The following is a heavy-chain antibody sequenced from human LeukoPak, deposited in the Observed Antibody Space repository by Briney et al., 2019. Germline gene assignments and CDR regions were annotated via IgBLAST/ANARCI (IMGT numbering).Heavy chain of an antibody. J-gene: IGHJ4*02. CDR2: INPNSGGT. D-gene: IGHD3-10*01. V-gene: IGHV1-2*02. Sequence: ASVKVSCKASGYTFTDYYMHWVRQAPGQGLEWMGWINPNSGGTNYAQKFQGRVTMTRDTSISTAYMELSRLRSDDTAVYYCARDLSYYGSGSYPLVDYWGQGTLVTVSS. CDR1: GYTFTDYY. CDR3: ARDLSYYGSGSYPLVDY.